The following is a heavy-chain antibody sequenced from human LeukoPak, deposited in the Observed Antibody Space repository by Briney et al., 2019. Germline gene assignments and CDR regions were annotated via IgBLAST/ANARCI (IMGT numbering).Heavy chain of an antibody. CDR1: GFTFNNYW. D-gene: IGHD1-26*01. V-gene: IGHV3-7*04. J-gene: IGHJ4*02. CDR2: IKEDGSEK. Sequence: GGSLRLSCAVSGFTFNNYWMIWVRQAPGKGLEWVASIKEDGSEKYYEDSVKGRFTISRDNAKNSLYLQMNSLRAEDTAVYYCARDLHPSYYLPDYWGQGTLVTVSS. CDR3: ARDLHPSYYLPDY.